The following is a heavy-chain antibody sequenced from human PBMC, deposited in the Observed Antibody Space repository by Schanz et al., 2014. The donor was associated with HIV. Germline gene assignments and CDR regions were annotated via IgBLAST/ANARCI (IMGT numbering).Heavy chain of an antibody. J-gene: IGHJ6*02. CDR3: AKDRNYYDSKYRGKGNYYYYYGMDV. D-gene: IGHD3-22*01. Sequence: VQLVESGGGVVQPGRSLRLSCAASGFTFDSYGIHWVRQAPGKGLEWVAVISYDGSNKKYADSVKGRFTISRDNSKNTPYLQMKSLRTEDTAVYYCAKDRNYYDSKYRGKGNYYYYYGMDVWGQGTTVTVSS. CDR1: GFTFDSYG. CDR2: ISYDGSNK. V-gene: IGHV3-30*18.